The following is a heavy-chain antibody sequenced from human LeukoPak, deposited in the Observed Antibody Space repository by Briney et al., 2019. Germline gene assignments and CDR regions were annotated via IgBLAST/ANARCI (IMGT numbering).Heavy chain of an antibody. D-gene: IGHD3-9*01. J-gene: IGHJ4*02. CDR2: ISGSGGST. CDR1: GFTFSSYA. Sequence: GGSLRLSCAASGFTFSSYAMSWVRQAPGKGLEWVSAISGSGGSTYYADSVKGRSTISRDNSKNTLYLQMNSLRAEDTAVYYCAKAASLNYDILTGYYSGMNYWGQGTLVTVSS. V-gene: IGHV3-23*01. CDR3: AKAASLNYDILTGYYSGMNY.